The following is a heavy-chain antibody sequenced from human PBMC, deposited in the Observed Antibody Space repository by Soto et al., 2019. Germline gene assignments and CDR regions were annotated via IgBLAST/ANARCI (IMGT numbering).Heavy chain of an antibody. CDR1: GFTFSSYA. D-gene: IGHD2-21*01. J-gene: IGHJ6*04. Sequence: EVQLVESGGGLVQPGGSLRLSCAASGFTFSSYAMHWVRQAPGKGLECVSAITSNGGNTDYASSVKGRFTISRDNSKNTLYLQMGSLRAEDMAVYYCARRIPFGYGMDVWGKGTTVTVSS. CDR2: ITSNGGNT. CDR3: ARRIPFGYGMDV. V-gene: IGHV3-64*01.